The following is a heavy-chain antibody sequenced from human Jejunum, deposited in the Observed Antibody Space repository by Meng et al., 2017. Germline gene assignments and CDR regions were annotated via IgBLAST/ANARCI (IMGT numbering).Heavy chain of an antibody. CDR3: ARGLVVTPDVYYSYYGMDV. J-gene: IGHJ6*02. CDR1: GFTFRNYG. V-gene: IGHV3-21*01. D-gene: IGHD4-23*01. CDR2: ISSDRGYV. Sequence: GESLKISCAASGFTFRNYGMNWVRQAPGKGLEWVSFISSDRGYVYYADSVKGRFTISRDNVDNSLFLQMNSLRAEDTAVYYCARGLVVTPDVYYSYYGMDVWGQGTTVTVSS.